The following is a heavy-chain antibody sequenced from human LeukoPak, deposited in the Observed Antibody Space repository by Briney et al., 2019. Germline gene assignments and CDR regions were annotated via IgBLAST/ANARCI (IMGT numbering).Heavy chain of an antibody. CDR1: GYTSTIYD. Sequence: GASVKVSCKASGYTSTIYDINWVRQATGQGLEWMGGMNPNSGNTGYAQMFKGRVTMTRSISISTAYVELSRLRSEDTAVYYCATASTVTTERGSVVRAFDIWGQGTMVTVSS. D-gene: IGHD4-17*01. CDR3: ATASTVTTERGSVVRAFDI. J-gene: IGHJ3*02. CDR2: MNPNSGNT. V-gene: IGHV1-8*01.